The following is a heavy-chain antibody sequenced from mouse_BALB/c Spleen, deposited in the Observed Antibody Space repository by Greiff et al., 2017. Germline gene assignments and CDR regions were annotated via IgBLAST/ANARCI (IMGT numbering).Heavy chain of an antibody. V-gene: IGHV5-17*02. CDR2: ISSGSSTI. CDR1: GFTFSSFG. Sequence: EVMLVESGGGLVQPGGSRKLSCAASGFTFSSFGMHWVRQAPEKGLEWVAYISSGSSTIYYADTVKGRFTISRDNPKNTLFLQMTSLRSEDTAMYYCARSGDGPRAMDYWGQGTSVTVSS. J-gene: IGHJ4*01. CDR3: ARSGDGPRAMDY. D-gene: IGHD2-3*01.